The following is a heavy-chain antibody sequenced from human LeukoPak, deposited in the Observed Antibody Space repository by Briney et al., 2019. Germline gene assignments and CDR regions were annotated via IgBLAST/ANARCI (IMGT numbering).Heavy chain of an antibody. V-gene: IGHV4-30-4*01. J-gene: IGHJ5*02. D-gene: IGHD3-10*01. CDR3: ARGRFTMVRGVIIGENWFDP. CDR2: IYYSGST. CDR1: GGSISSGDYY. Sequence: SETLSLTCTVSGGSISSGDYYWSWIRQPPGKGLEWIGYIYYSGSTYYNPSLKSRVTISVDTSKNQFSLRLSSVTAADTAVYYCARGRFTMVRGVIIGENWFDPWGQGTLVTVSS.